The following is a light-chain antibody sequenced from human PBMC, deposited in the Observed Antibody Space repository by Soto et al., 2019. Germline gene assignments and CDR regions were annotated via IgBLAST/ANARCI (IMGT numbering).Light chain of an antibody. CDR1: HGIHSY. J-gene: IGKJ4*01. CDR3: TQPSSYQLT. V-gene: IGKV1-9*01. CDR2: EAF. Sequence: IQLAQSPSALSAAVGDRVVITCRASHGIHSYLAGYQPLPLESPRLMIHEAFILQSGVRSCFSCGYSVTDFTLPITGPHADAFATYYCTQPSSYQLTFGGGTTVDIK.